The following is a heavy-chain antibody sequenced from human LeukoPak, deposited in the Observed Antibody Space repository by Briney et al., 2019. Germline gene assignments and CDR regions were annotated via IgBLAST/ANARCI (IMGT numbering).Heavy chain of an antibody. CDR3: AKRRGLELTYYYHMDV. CDR1: GFTFNNYA. D-gene: IGHD1-7*01. V-gene: IGHV3-23*01. J-gene: IGHJ6*03. CDR2: ISGSGGNT. Sequence: PGGSLRLSCAASGFTFNNYAMNWVRQAPGKGLEWVSSISGSGGNTYYADSVKGRFTISRDNSKNTLYLQMNSLRADDTAVYYCAKRRGLELTYYYHMDVWGKGTTVTVSS.